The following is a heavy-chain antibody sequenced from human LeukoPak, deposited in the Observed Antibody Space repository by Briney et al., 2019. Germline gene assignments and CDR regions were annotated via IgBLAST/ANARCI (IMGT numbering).Heavy chain of an antibody. CDR2: IIPVVGT. Sequence: SVKVSCKASGGTFTIHTITWVRQAPGQGLEWMGRIIPVVGTHYAQKFQGRVTITADKSTSTAYMELSSLRSDDTAVYYCANDDTSGYYQAWGQGTLLTVSS. J-gene: IGHJ4*02. D-gene: IGHD3-22*01. V-gene: IGHV1-69*02. CDR1: GGTFTIHT. CDR3: ANDDTSGYYQA.